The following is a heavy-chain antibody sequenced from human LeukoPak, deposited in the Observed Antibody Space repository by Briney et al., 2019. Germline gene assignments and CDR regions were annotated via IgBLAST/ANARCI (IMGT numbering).Heavy chain of an antibody. CDR3: ARGGFGSSTYYFEVDP. D-gene: IGHD2/OR15-2a*01. CDR2: IFPTGST. CDR1: GGSFSGYY. J-gene: IGHJ5*02. V-gene: IGHV4-34*01. Sequence: PSETLSLTCAVYGGSFSGYYWSWIRQPPGKGLEWIGCIFPTGSTNYNPSLKSRVTISVDTSTKQLSLELSSVTAADTAVYYCARGGFGSSTYYFEVDPWGQGTLVTVSS.